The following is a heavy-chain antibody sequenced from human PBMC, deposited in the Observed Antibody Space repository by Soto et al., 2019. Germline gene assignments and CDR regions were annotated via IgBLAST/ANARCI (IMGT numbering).Heavy chain of an antibody. CDR1: GYTFDTNG. CDR2: INTYNGNT. J-gene: IGHJ6*02. V-gene: IGHV1-18*01. D-gene: IGHD6-6*01. Sequence: QVQLVQSGAEVKNPGASVKVSCKASGYTFDTNGISWVRQARGQGLEWMAWINTYNGNTKYAQNLQGRVTMTTDTSTSTAYMELRSLISDVTAVYYCARHSPSSYGMDVWGQGTTVTVSS. CDR3: ARHSPSSYGMDV.